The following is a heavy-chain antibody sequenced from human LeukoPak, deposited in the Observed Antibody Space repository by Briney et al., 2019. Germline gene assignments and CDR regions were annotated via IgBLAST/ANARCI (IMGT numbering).Heavy chain of an antibody. CDR1: GYTFTSYY. J-gene: IGHJ1*01. D-gene: IGHD1-26*01. CDR2: INPSGGST. V-gene: IGHV1-46*01. Sequence: ASVKVSCKASGYTFTSYYMHWVRQAPGQGLEWMGIINPSGGSTSYAQKFQGRVTMTRDTSTSTVYMELSSLRSEDTAVYYCARGSGSYGPRWYFQHWGQGTLVTVSS. CDR3: ARGSGSYGPRWYFQH.